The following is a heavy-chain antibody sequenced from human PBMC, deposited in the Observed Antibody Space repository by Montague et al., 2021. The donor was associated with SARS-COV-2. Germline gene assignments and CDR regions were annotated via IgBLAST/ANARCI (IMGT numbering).Heavy chain of an antibody. D-gene: IGHD2-15*01. CDR1: GFTFRSYT. J-gene: IGHJ4*02. V-gene: IGHV3-21*01. Sequence: SLRLSCAASGFTFRSYTMNWVRQSPGMGLEWVSFISSSSSSIYYADSPKGRLTISRDNAKNSLYLQMNSLRVEDTAVYYCVRGGACSGGKCNGGARDWGQGTLVTVSS. CDR3: VRGGACSGGKCNGGARD. CDR2: ISSSSSSI.